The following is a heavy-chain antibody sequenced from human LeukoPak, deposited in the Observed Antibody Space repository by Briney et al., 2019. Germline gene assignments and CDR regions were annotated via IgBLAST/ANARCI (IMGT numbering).Heavy chain of an antibody. Sequence: GASVKVSCKASGYTFTSYDINWVRQATGQGLEWMGWMNPNSGNTGYAQKFQGRVTMTRNTSICTAYMELSSLRSEDTAVYYCARNDYGDYVKGLYYYYGMDVWGQGTTVTVSS. D-gene: IGHD4-17*01. CDR2: MNPNSGNT. CDR1: GYTFTSYD. CDR3: ARNDYGDYVKGLYYYYGMDV. V-gene: IGHV1-8*01. J-gene: IGHJ6*02.